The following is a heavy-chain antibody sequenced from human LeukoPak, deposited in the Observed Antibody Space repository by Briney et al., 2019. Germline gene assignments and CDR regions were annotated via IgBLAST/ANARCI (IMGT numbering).Heavy chain of an antibody. D-gene: IGHD3-3*01. CDR1: GFTFSSYT. Sequence: GGSLRLSCAASGFTFSSYTMNWVRQAPGKGLEWLSYISSSSNTIHYADSVKGRFTISRDNSKNTLYLQMNSLRAEDTAVYYCARDPSYYDFWSGYSPYYFDYWGQGTLVTVSS. CDR3: ARDPSYYDFWSGYSPYYFDY. V-gene: IGHV3-48*01. CDR2: ISSSSNTI. J-gene: IGHJ4*02.